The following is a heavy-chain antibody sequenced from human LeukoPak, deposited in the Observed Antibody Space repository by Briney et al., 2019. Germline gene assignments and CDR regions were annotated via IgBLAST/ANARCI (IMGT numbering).Heavy chain of an antibody. CDR3: TKSYIYGFDY. J-gene: IGHJ4*02. Sequence: QPGGSLRLSCAASGFTFSNYGMHWVRQAPGQGMEWVAFIHYDGSDKYYADSVKGRFTISRDNSKNTLHLQMNSLSPEDMAVYYCTKSYIYGFDYWGQGTLVTVSS. D-gene: IGHD5-18*01. CDR1: GFTFSNYG. CDR2: IHYDGSDK. V-gene: IGHV3-30*02.